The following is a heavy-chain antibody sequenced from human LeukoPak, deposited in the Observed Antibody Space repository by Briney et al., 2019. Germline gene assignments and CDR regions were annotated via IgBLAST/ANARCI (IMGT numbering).Heavy chain of an antibody. CDR2: INQDGSET. V-gene: IGHV3-7*01. D-gene: IGHD1-26*01. Sequence: GGSLRLSCAASGFIFSRYWMSWVRQAPGKGVEWVANINQDGSETYYVDSVKGRLTIFRDNAKNSLYLQMNNLRAEDTAVYYCASRGGSAQPPPADYWGKGTLVTVSS. CDR1: GFIFSRYW. CDR3: ASRGGSAQPPPADY. J-gene: IGHJ4*02.